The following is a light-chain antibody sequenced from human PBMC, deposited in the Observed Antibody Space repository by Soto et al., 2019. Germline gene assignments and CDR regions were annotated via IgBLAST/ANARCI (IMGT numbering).Light chain of an antibody. J-gene: IGKJ1*01. Sequence: DIQLTQSPSTLSSSVWDRVTITCLASQSISSYLNWYQQKPGKAPKLLIYAASSLQSGVPSRFSGSGSGTDFTLTISSLQPEDFATYYCQQSYSTPTWTFGQGTKVDIK. CDR2: AAS. CDR1: QSISSY. CDR3: QQSYSTPTWT. V-gene: IGKV1-39*01.